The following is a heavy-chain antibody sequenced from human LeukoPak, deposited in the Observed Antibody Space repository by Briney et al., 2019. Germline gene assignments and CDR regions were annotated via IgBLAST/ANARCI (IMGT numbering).Heavy chain of an antibody. J-gene: IGHJ4*02. CDR1: GYTFTSYA. CDR2: INAGNGNT. Sequence: ASVKVSCKASGYTFTSYAIHWVRQAPGQRLEWMGWINAGNGNTKYSQKFQGRVTITADESTSTAYMELSSLRSEDTAVYYCARPEGDYYDSSGYYHYWGQGTLVTVSS. CDR3: ARPEGDYYDSSGYYHY. D-gene: IGHD3-22*01. V-gene: IGHV1-3*01.